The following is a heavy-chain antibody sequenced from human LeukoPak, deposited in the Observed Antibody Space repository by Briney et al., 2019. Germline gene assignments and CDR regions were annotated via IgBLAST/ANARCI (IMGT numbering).Heavy chain of an antibody. D-gene: IGHD3-10*01. CDR2: INPNSGGT. CDR1: GYTFTGYY. V-gene: IGHV1-2*02. J-gene: IGHJ4*02. CDR3: ARVPRRTMVRGAFFFDY. Sequence: ASVKVSCKASGYTFTGYYMHWVRQAPGQGLEWMGWINPNSGGTNYAQKFQGRVTMTRDTSISTAYMELSRLRSDDTAVYYCARVPRRTMVRGAFFFDYWGQGTLVTVSS.